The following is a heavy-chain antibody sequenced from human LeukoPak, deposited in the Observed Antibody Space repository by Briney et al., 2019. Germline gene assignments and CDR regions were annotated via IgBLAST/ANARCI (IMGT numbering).Heavy chain of an antibody. Sequence: SETLSLTCTVSGGSISSYYWRWIRQPPGKGLEWIGYIYYSGSTNYNPSLKSRVTISVDTSKNQFSLKLSSVTAADTAVYYRARRSAGAIDDWGQGTPVTISS. D-gene: IGHD7-27*01. CDR3: ARRSAGAIDD. J-gene: IGHJ4*03. V-gene: IGHV4-59*01. CDR1: GGSISSYY. CDR2: IYYSGST.